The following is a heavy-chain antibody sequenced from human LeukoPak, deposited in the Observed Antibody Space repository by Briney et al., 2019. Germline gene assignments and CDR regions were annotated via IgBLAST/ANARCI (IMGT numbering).Heavy chain of an antibody. V-gene: IGHV3-23*01. J-gene: IGHJ4*02. Sequence: GSLRLSCAASGFTFGNYAMNWVRQAPGKGLEWVSAISGSDGRTYYADSVKGRFTITRDNSKNTLYLQMNSLRAEDTAVFYCAKDRVFRGAFFDYWGQGTLVTVSS. CDR3: AKDRVFRGAFFDY. D-gene: IGHD3-10*01. CDR1: GFTFGNYA. CDR2: ISGSDGRT.